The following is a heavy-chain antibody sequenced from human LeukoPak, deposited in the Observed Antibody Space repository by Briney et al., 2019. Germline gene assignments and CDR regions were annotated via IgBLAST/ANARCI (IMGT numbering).Heavy chain of an antibody. D-gene: IGHD3-22*01. CDR1: GYPISNGYY. V-gene: IGHV4-38-2*01. Sequence: SETLSLTCAVSGYPISNGYYWGWIRQPPGKGLEWIGSIYYSGNTYDNPSSKSRVTISLDTSKNQFSLRLSSVTASDTAVYYCARHRLFDTTGYYYDFDYWGQGTLVTVSS. CDR2: IYYSGNT. J-gene: IGHJ4*02. CDR3: ARHRLFDTTGYYYDFDY.